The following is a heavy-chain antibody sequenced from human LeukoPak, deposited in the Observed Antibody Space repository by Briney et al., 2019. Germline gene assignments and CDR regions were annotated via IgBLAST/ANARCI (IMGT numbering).Heavy chain of an antibody. V-gene: IGHV1-2*02. Sequence: GASVKVSCKASGYTFTAYYMHWVRQAPGQGLEWMGWINPNSGGTNYAQKFQGRVTMTRDTSISTAYMELSRLRSDDTAVYYCARADSSSWYRDYYGMDVWGQGTTVTVSS. J-gene: IGHJ6*02. CDR3: ARADSSSWYRDYYGMDV. CDR2: INPNSGGT. CDR1: GYTFTAYY. D-gene: IGHD6-13*01.